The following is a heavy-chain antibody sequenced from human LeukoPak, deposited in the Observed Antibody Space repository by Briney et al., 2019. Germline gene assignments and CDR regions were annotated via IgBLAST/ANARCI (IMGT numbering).Heavy chain of an antibody. D-gene: IGHD3-3*01. CDR2: IYYSGST. Sequence: PSETLSLTCTVSGGSISSYYWSWIRQPPGKGLEWIGYIYYSGSTNYNPSLKSRVTISVDTSKNQFSLKLSSVTAADTAVYYCARVGTLEWLTDYYYYYGMDVWGQGTTVTVSS. J-gene: IGHJ6*02. V-gene: IGHV4-59*01. CDR3: ARVGTLEWLTDYYYYYGMDV. CDR1: GGSISSYY.